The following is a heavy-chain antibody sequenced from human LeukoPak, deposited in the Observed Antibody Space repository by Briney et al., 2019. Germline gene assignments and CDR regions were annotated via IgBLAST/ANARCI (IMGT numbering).Heavy chain of an antibody. Sequence: SETLSLTCTVSGYSISSGYYWGWIRQPPGKGLEWIGSIYHSGSTYHNPSLKSRVTISVDTSKNQFSLKLSSVTAADTAVYYCARANCGGDCYPLFDYWGQGTLVTVSS. CDR1: GYSISSGYY. CDR2: IYHSGST. D-gene: IGHD2-21*02. CDR3: ARANCGGDCYPLFDY. V-gene: IGHV4-38-2*02. J-gene: IGHJ4*02.